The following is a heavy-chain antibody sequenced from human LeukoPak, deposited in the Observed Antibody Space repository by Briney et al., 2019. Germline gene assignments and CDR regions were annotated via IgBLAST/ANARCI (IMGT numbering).Heavy chain of an antibody. Sequence: GGSLRLSCAASGFTVSSNYMSWVRQAPGKGLEWVSVIYSGGSTYYADSVKGRFTISRDNSKNTLYLQMNGLRAEDTAVYYCARTRQGFRFDPWGQGTLVTVSS. CDR2: IYSGGST. CDR1: GFTVSSNY. J-gene: IGHJ5*02. CDR3: ARTRQGFRFDP. V-gene: IGHV3-53*01.